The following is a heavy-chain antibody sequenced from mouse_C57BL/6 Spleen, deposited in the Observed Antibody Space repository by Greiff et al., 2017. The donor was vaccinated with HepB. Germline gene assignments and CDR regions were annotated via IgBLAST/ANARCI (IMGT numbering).Heavy chain of an antibody. D-gene: IGHD1-1*01. J-gene: IGHJ3*01. CDR3: ARSDYYGSEAWFAY. V-gene: IGHV1-53*01. Sequence: QVQLQHPGTELVKPGASVKLSCKASGYTFTSYWMHWVKQRPGQGLEWIGNINPSNGGTNYNEKFKSKATLTVDKSSSTAYMQLSSLTSEDSAVYYCARSDYYGSEAWFAYWGQGTLVTVSA. CDR1: GYTFTSYW. CDR2: INPSNGGT.